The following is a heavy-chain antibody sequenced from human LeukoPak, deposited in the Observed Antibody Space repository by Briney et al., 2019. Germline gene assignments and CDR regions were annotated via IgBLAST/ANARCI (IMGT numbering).Heavy chain of an antibody. CDR1: GFTFSNYW. CDR2: INSDGSSR. CDR3: ARDYYYYGMDV. V-gene: IGHV3-74*01. Sequence: GGSLRLSCAASGFTFSNYWMHWVRQAPGKGLVWVSRINSDGSSRNYADSVKGRFTISRDNAKNTLYLQMNSLRAEDTAVYYCARDYYYYGMDVWGQGTTVTVSS. J-gene: IGHJ6*02.